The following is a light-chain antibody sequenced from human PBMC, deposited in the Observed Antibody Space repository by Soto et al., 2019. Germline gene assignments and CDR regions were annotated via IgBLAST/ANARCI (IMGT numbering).Light chain of an antibody. V-gene: IGLV1-51*01. CDR3: GTWDSSLTIGVI. J-gene: IGLJ2*01. CDR1: SSNVGKNF. CDR2: DNQ. Sequence: QAVLTQPPSVSAAPGQKVTISCSGSSSNVGKNFVSWYQHVPGKAPKLLIYDNQKRPSGIPDRFSASKSGTSATLDITGLHTGDEADYYCGTWDSSLTIGVIFGGGTKLTV.